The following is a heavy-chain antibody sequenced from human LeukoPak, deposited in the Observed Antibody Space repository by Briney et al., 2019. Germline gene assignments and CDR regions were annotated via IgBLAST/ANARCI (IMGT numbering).Heavy chain of an antibody. Sequence: GGSLRLSCAASGFTFSSYGMSWVRQAPGKGLEWVSAISGSGGSTYYADSVKGRFTISRDNSKNTLYLQMNSLRAEDTAVYYCAKPMGSGYYSKLNFDYWGPGNLVTVSS. J-gene: IGHJ4*02. CDR3: AKPMGSGYYSKLNFDY. V-gene: IGHV3-23*01. CDR1: GFTFSSYG. CDR2: ISGSGGST. D-gene: IGHD3-22*01.